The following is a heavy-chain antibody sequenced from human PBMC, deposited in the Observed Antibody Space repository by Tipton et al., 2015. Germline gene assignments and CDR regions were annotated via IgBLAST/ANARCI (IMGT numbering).Heavy chain of an antibody. CDR1: GGSISSYY. CDR2: IDYSGST. CDR3: ARAGMAHFDY. J-gene: IGHJ4*02. D-gene: IGHD5-24*01. V-gene: IGHV4-59*01. Sequence: NLSLTCTVSGGSISSYYWSWIRQSPGKGLEWIGYIDYSGSTRYNPSLKSRLTMSVATSKKQFSLMLSSVTAADTAVYYCARAGMAHFDYWGQGTLVTVSS.